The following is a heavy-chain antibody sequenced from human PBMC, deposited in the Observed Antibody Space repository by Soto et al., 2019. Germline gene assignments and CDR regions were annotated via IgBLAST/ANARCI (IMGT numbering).Heavy chain of an antibody. CDR2: INVGNGNT. J-gene: IGHJ4*02. CDR1: GYSFISYA. V-gene: IGHV1-3*01. CDR3: ATEHDSWIHYSFDN. D-gene: IGHD3-3*01. Sequence: GXSVKVSCTASGYSFISYAIQWVRQAPGQSLEWLGWINVGNGNTKYSQKLQGRVTITRDTSASTAYMELRSLRSEDTAVYYCATEHDSWIHYSFDNWGQGTLVTVSS.